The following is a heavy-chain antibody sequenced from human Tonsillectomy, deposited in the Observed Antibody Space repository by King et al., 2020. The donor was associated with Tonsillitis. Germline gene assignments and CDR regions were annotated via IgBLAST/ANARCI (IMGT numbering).Heavy chain of an antibody. V-gene: IGHV4-61*01. CDR2: IYYSGNT. Sequence: VQLQESGPGLVKPSETLSLTCTVSGGSVSSGSYYWSWIRQPPGQGLEWIGYIYYSGNTNYNPSLKSRVTMSVDTSKNQFSLKLSSVTAADTAVYYCARVYPAADYYYGMDVWGQGTTVTVS. D-gene: IGHD2-2*01. CDR1: GGSVSSGSYY. CDR3: ARVYPAADYYYGMDV. J-gene: IGHJ6*02.